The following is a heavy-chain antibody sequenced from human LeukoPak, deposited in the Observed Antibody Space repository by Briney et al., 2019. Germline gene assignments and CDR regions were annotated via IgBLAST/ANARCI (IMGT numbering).Heavy chain of an antibody. Sequence: GRSLRLSCAASGFTFDDYGMYWVRQAPGKGLEWVSGINWNSGSVDYADSVKGRFTISRDNAKNSLYLEMNSLRTEDTALYYCAKARRGGWFAVDYWGQGTLVSVSS. D-gene: IGHD6-19*01. CDR1: GFTFDDYG. CDR2: INWNSGSV. V-gene: IGHV3-9*01. CDR3: AKARRGGWFAVDY. J-gene: IGHJ4*02.